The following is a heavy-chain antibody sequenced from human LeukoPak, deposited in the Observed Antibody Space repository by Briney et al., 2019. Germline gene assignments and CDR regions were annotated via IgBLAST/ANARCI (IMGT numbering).Heavy chain of an antibody. CDR1: GDSISSYY. V-gene: IGHV4-59*01. CDR3: AREPDAFDI. J-gene: IGHJ3*02. CDR2: ISNSGST. Sequence: SETLSLTCTVSGDSISSYYWSWIRQPPGKGLEWIGYISNSGSTNYNPSLKSRVTISVDTSKNQFSLKVRSVAAADTAVYYCAREPDAFDIWGQGTMVTVSS.